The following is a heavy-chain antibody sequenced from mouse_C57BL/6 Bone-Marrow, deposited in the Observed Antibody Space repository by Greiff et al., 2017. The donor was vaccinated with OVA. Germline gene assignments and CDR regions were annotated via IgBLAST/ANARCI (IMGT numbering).Heavy chain of an antibody. CDR1: GYTFTSYW. J-gene: IGHJ1*03. CDR2: INPSNGGT. D-gene: IGHD2-10*01. CDR3: ARDPYYGNPWYFDV. Sequence: QVQLQQSGTELVKPGASVKLSCKASGYTFTSYWMHWVKQRPGQGLEWIGNINPSNGGTNYNEKFKSKAPLTVDKSSSTAYMQLSSLTSEDSAVYYCARDPYYGNPWYFDVWGTGTTVTVSS. V-gene: IGHV1-53*01.